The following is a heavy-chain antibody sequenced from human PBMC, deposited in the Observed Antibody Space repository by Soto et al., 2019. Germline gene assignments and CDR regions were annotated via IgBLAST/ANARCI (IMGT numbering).Heavy chain of an antibody. V-gene: IGHV4-59*08. J-gene: IGHJ3*02. CDR2: IYYSGST. D-gene: IGHD3-10*01. CDR1: GSAISSYF. Sequence: PSETLSLTFTVSGSAISSYFWSWIRQPPGKGLEWIGYIYYSGSTNYNPSLKSRVTISVDTSKNQFSLKLSSVTAADTAVYYCARRYGSFFDIWGQGTMVT. CDR3: ARRYGSFFDI.